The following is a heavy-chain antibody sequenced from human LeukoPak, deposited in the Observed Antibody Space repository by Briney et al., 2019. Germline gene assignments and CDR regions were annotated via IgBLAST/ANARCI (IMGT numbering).Heavy chain of an antibody. D-gene: IGHD6-6*01. CDR3: ASGDVAAIAARPEAFDY. CDR2: IIPILGIA. J-gene: IGHJ4*02. CDR1: GGTFSSYA. Sequence: SVKVSCKASGGTFSSYAISWVRQAPGQGLEWMGRIIPILGIANYAQKFQGRVTITADKSTSTAYMEPSSLRSEDTAVYYCASGDVAAIAARPEAFDYWGQGTLVTVSS. V-gene: IGHV1-69*04.